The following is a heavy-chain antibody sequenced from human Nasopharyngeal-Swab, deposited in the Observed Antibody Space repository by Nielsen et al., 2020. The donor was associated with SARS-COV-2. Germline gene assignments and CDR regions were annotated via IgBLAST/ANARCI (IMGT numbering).Heavy chain of an antibody. V-gene: IGHV1-8*01. D-gene: IGHD3-10*01. CDR3: ARTDGSGSYYDFDY. CDR2: MNPNSGNT. Sequence: ASVKASCKASGYTFTSYDINWVRQATGQGLEWMGWMNPNSGNTGYAQKFQGRVTMTRNTSISTAYMELSSLRSEDTAVYYCARTDGSGSYYDFDYWGQGTLVTVSS. J-gene: IGHJ4*02. CDR1: GYTFTSYD.